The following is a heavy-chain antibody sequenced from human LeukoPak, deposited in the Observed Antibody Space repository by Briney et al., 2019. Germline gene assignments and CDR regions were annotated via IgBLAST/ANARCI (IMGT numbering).Heavy chain of an antibody. CDR1: GFTFGDFS. Sequence: GGSLRLSCTASGFTFGDFSMAWVRQAPGKGLEWVANIKQDEEEKYYVESVKGRFTISRDDAKSSLILHMHSLRAEDTAVYYCARGRADRSVYRHLDSWGQGTLVTVSS. CDR2: IKQDEEEK. V-gene: IGHV3-7*01. CDR3: ARGRADRSVYRHLDS. J-gene: IGHJ4*02. D-gene: IGHD3-22*01.